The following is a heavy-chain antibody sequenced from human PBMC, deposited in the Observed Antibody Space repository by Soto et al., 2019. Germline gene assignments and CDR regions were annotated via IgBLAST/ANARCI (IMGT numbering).Heavy chain of an antibody. D-gene: IGHD3-22*01. CDR3: AKDGDPLYYYDSSGYEYFQH. CDR1: GFTFSSYA. J-gene: IGHJ1*01. V-gene: IGHV3-23*01. CDR2: ISGSGGST. Sequence: GGSLRLSCAASGFTFSSYAKSWVRQAPGKGLEWVSAISGSGGSTYYADSVKGRFTISRDNSKNALYLQMNSLRAEDTAVYYCAKDGDPLYYYDSSGYEYFQHWGQGTLVTVSS.